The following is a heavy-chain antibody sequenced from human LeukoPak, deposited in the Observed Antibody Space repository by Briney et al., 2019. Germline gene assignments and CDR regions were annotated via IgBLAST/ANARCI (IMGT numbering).Heavy chain of an antibody. CDR3: ARGPGDFDASDI. CDR1: GFTFSTYW. Sequence: QTGGSLRLSCAASGFTFSTYWMNWARQAPGRGPEWVAHIKENGNEQYYAESVQGRFIISRDNAKKSLCLQMNSLRAEDTAVYYCARGPGDFDASDIWGQGTVVIVSS. D-gene: IGHD1-14*01. V-gene: IGHV3-7*01. CDR2: IKENGNEQ. J-gene: IGHJ3*02.